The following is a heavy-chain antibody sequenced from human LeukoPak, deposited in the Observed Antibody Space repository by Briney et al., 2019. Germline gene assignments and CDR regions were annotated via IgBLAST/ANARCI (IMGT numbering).Heavy chain of an antibody. J-gene: IGHJ4*02. V-gene: IGHV3-49*03. CDR3: SRGSGWLSVY. CDR1: GFTFGDYL. Sequence: PTGGSLRLSCTAFGFTFGDYLMSWFRQAPGKGLEWIGFISGGTTEYAASVKGRFTISRDDSTSIAYLQMNSLTTEDTAVYYCSRGSGWLSVYWGQGTLVIVSS. D-gene: IGHD6-19*01. CDR2: ISGGTT.